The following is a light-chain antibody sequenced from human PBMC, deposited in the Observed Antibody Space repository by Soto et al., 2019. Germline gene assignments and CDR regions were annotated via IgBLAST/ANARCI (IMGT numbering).Light chain of an antibody. CDR2: GAS. Sequence: EIVLTQSPGTLSLSLGERATLSCRASQSVSNNYLLWYQQRPGQAPRLLIYGASNRATGIPDRFSGSGSGTDFTLTISRLEPEDFAVYYWQQYGSSCTFGQGTKVEIK. CDR3: QQYGSSCT. V-gene: IGKV3-20*01. CDR1: QSVSNNY. J-gene: IGKJ1*01.